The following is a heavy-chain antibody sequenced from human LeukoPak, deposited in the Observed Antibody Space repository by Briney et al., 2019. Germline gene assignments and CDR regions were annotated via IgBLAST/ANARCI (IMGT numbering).Heavy chain of an antibody. CDR2: IRFDGSTK. CDR3: AQPDF. J-gene: IGHJ4*02. V-gene: IGHV3-30*02. Sequence: PGGSLILSCVASGITFRSSSMHWVRQAPGKGLEWLAFIRFDGSTKYYADSVKGRFTVSRDNSKSTLYLQMNSLRAEDTAVYYCAQPDFWGQGTLVTVSS. CDR1: GITFRSSS.